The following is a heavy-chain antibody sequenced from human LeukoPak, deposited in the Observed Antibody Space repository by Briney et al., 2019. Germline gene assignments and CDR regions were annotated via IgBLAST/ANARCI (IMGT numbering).Heavy chain of an antibody. V-gene: IGHV3-73*01. D-gene: IGHD1-26*01. Sequence: GGFLRLSCAASGFTFSGSAMHWVRQASGKGLEWVGRIRSKANSYATAYAASVKGRFTISRDDSKNTAYLQMNSLKTEDTAVYYCTRLVGATFPFDYWGQGTLVTVSS. CDR3: TRLVGATFPFDY. CDR2: IRSKANSYAT. CDR1: GFTFSGSA. J-gene: IGHJ4*02.